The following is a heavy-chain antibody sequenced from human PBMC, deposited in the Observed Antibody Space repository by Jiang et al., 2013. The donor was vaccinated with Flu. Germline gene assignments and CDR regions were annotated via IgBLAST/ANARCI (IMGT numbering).Heavy chain of an antibody. J-gene: IGHJ6*02. V-gene: IGHV3-11*01. CDR1: GFTFSDYY. CDR3: ATGEGCSGGTCYYYYYYGMDV. CDR2: ISSSGSTI. Sequence: GEGLVKPGGSLRLSCAASGFTFSDYYMSWIRQAPGKGLEWVSYISSSGSTIYYADSVKGRFTTSRDNAKNSLYLQMNSLRAEDTAMYYCATGEGCSGGTCYYYYYYGMDVWGQGTTVTVSS. D-gene: IGHD2-15*01.